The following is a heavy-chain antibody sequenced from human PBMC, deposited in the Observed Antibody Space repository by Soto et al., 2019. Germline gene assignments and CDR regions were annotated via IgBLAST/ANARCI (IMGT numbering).Heavy chain of an antibody. CDR2: FDPEDGET. V-gene: IGHV1-24*01. D-gene: IGHD1-26*01. CDR1: GYTLTELS. Sequence: ASLKVSCKVSGYTLTELSMHWVRQAPGKGLEWMGGFDPEDGETIYAQKFQGRVTMTEDTSTDTAYMELSSLRSEDTAVYYCATWWEPKRPSDYWGQGTLVTVSS. CDR3: ATWWEPKRPSDY. J-gene: IGHJ4*02.